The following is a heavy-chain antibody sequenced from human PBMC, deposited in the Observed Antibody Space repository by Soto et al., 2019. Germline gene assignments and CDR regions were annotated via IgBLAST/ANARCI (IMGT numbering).Heavy chain of an antibody. CDR3: ASRDPYGDYAHAFDI. Sequence: QVQLQESGPGLVKPSGTLSLTCAVSVGSITSSRWWNWVRQPPGKGLEWIGDIFHSGSTDSNPSLKSRVTISVDKSKNQVSLKIYSVTAADTAMYYCASRDPYGDYAHAFDIWGRGTMVAVSS. D-gene: IGHD4-17*01. CDR2: IFHSGST. V-gene: IGHV4-4*02. CDR1: VGSITSSRW. J-gene: IGHJ3*02.